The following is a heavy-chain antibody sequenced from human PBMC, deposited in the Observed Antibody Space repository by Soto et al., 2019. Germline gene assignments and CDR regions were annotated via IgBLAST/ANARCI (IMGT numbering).Heavy chain of an antibody. CDR2: INHSGST. CDR3: ATGRGVRGVIITTYYYYCLDV. J-gene: IGHJ6*02. D-gene: IGHD3-10*01. CDR1: GGSFSGYY. Sequence: PSETLSLTCAVYGGSFSGYYWSWIRQPPGKGLEWVGEINHSGSTNYNPSLKSRVTISVDTSKNQFSLKLSSVSAADTAVYYCATGRGVRGVIITTYYYYCLDVWGQGTTVTVSS. V-gene: IGHV4-34*01.